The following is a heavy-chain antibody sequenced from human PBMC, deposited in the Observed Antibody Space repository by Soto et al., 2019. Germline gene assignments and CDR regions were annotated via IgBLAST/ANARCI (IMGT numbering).Heavy chain of an antibody. CDR2: IHYSETT. J-gene: IGHJ3*02. D-gene: IGHD3-10*01. V-gene: IGHV4-30-4*01. CDR1: GASVNSGDYY. Sequence: QVQLQESGPGLVKASQTLSLTCTVSGASVNSGDYYWSWVRQPPGRGLEWIGSIHYSETTYYNPSLKSRVKILVETFKNLFSREVRSVTAADTAVYYGARAQRYYGCPDIWGQGTTVTVSS. CDR3: ARAQRYYGCPDI.